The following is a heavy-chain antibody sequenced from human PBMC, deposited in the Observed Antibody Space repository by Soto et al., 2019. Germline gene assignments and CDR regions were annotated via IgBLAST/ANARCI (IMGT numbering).Heavy chain of an antibody. CDR3: ARGSPYTVTIIRGRVYYYYGMDV. CDR2: INHSGST. Sequence: SETLSLTCAVYGGSFRGYYWSWIRPPPGKGLGWIGEINHSGSTNYNPSLKSRVTISVDTSKNQFSLKLSSVTAADTAVYYCARGSPYTVTIIRGRVYYYYGMDVWGQGTTVTVSS. CDR1: GGSFRGYY. D-gene: IGHD4-17*01. J-gene: IGHJ6*02. V-gene: IGHV4-34*01.